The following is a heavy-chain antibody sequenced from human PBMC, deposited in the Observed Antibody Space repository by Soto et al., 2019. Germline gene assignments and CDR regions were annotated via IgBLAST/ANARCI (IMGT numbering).Heavy chain of an antibody. D-gene: IGHD3-22*01. CDR2: ITWNSDEI. Sequence: DVQLVESGGGLVQPGRSLRLSCAASGFTFDDYAMHWVRQRPGRGLEWVSGITWNSDEIGYPDSVKGRFSISRDNAKKYLYLQMNSLRPDDTALYYAAASRGYDSSGYSGYYYGMDVWGQGTTVTVSS. CDR1: GFTFDDYA. V-gene: IGHV3-9*01. CDR3: AASRGYDSSGYSGYYYGMDV. J-gene: IGHJ6*02.